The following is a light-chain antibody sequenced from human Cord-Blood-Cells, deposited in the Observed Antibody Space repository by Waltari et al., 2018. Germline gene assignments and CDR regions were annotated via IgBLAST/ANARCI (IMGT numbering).Light chain of an antibody. Sequence: DIQMTPSPSSLSASVGDRVTITCQASQDISHYLNWYQRKPGKAPKLLIYDASNLETGVPSRFSGSGSVTEFTFTISSLQPEDIATYYCQQYDNLIAFGQGTRLEIK. CDR1: QDISHY. CDR2: DAS. J-gene: IGKJ5*01. V-gene: IGKV1-33*01. CDR3: QQYDNLIA.